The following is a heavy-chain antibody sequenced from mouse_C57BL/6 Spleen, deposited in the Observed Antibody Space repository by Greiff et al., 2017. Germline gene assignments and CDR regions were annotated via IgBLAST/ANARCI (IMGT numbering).Heavy chain of an antibody. CDR2: IYPGDGDT. Sequence: QVQLQQSGAELVKPGASVKISCKASGYAFSSYWMNWVKQRPGKGLEWIGQIYPGDGDTNYNGKFKGKATLTADKSSSTAYMQLSSLTSEDSAVYFCARFSSVVATNFDYWGQGTTLTVSS. CDR1: GYAFSSYW. CDR3: ARFSSVVATNFDY. V-gene: IGHV1-80*01. D-gene: IGHD1-1*01. J-gene: IGHJ2*01.